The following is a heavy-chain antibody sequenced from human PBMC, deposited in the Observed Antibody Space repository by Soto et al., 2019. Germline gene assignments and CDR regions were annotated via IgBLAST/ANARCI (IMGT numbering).Heavy chain of an antibody. V-gene: IGHV4-38-2*01. J-gene: IGHJ4*02. CDR2: IYHSGST. CDR1: GSTISSAYY. CDR3: ARNRTGALFDY. Sequence: SETLSLTCAVSGSTISSAYYWGWIRQSPGKGLEWIGSIYHSGSIYHSGSTHYNPSLKSRVTISVETSKNQFSLRLTSVTAADTAVYYCARNRTGALFDYWGQGALVTVS. D-gene: IGHD1-1*01.